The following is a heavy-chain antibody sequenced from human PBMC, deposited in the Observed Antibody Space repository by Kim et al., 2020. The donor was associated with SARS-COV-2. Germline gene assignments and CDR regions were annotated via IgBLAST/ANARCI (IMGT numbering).Heavy chain of an antibody. V-gene: IGHV3-11*04. CDR3: ARGSGGYYDSSGYYPLDY. Sequence: KGRFTISRDNAKNSLYLQMNSLRAEDTAVYYCARGSGGYYDSSGYYPLDYWGQGTLVTVSS. J-gene: IGHJ4*02. D-gene: IGHD3-22*01.